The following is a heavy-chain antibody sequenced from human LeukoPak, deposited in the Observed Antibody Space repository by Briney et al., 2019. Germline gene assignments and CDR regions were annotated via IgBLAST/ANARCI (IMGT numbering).Heavy chain of an antibody. CDR3: ARPRGSGSYDHGMDG. Sequence: PGRSLRLSCAASGFTFSSYGMHWVRQAPGKGLEWVAVIWYDGSNKYYEDAVKGRFTISKDNSKNTLYLQMNSLRAEDTAVYYCARPRGSGSYDHGMDGWGQGTTVIVSS. D-gene: IGHD1-26*01. V-gene: IGHV3-33*01. CDR1: GFTFSSYG. J-gene: IGHJ6*02. CDR2: IWYDGSNK.